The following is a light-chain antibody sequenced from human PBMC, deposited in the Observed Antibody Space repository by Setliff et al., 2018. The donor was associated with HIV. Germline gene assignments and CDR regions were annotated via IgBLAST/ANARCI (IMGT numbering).Light chain of an antibody. Sequence: ASVSGSPGQSITISCTGTSSDIGTYNLVSWYQQYPGKAPKLMIYDDSKRPSGLSNRFSGSKSGNTASLTISGLQAEDEADYYCCSYAGSATWVFGGGTK. V-gene: IGLV2-23*01. CDR3: CSYAGSATWV. J-gene: IGLJ2*01. CDR1: SSDIGTYNL. CDR2: DDS.